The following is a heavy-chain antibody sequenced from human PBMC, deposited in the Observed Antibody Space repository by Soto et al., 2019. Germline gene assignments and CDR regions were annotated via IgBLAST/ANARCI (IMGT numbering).Heavy chain of an antibody. CDR3: VRDMQLWRLDS. J-gene: IGHJ4*02. V-gene: IGHV3-74*03. Sequence: EVQLVESGGGLVQPGESLRLSCAASGLTFRSYWMHWVRQAPGKGLVWVSRINTDGSVAMYVDSVKGRFTISRDNAKNTLYLHMNSLRAEDTDFYYCVRDMQLWRLDSWCQGTLVTVSS. CDR2: INTDGSVA. CDR1: GLTFRSYW. D-gene: IGHD2-21*01.